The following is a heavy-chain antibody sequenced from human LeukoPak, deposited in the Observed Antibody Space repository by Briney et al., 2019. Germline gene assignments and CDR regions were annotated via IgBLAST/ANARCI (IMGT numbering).Heavy chain of an antibody. CDR1: GGSFSVYY. J-gene: IGHJ6*03. CDR2: INHSGST. CDR3: ASIAAPYYYYNYLDV. V-gene: IGHV4-34*01. D-gene: IGHD6-6*01. Sequence: SETLSLTCAVYGGSFSVYYWSWIRQPPGKGLEWIGEINHSGSTNYNPSLKSRVTISVDTSKNQFSLKLSSVTAADTAVYYCASIAAPYYYYNYLDVWGKGTTVTVSS.